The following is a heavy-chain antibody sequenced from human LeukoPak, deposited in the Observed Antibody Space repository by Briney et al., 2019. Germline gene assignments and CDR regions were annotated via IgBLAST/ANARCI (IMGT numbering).Heavy chain of an antibody. Sequence: PGGPLRLSCTASGFTFSSYGMHRVRQAPGKGLEWVTVISYDGSNKYFADSVKGRFTISRDNSKNTLFLQMNSLRAEDTAVYYCAKDMTQFWSGLDYWGQGTLVTVSS. CDR3: AKDMTQFWSGLDY. J-gene: IGHJ4*02. CDR2: ISYDGSNK. CDR1: GFTFSSYG. V-gene: IGHV3-30*18. D-gene: IGHD3-3*01.